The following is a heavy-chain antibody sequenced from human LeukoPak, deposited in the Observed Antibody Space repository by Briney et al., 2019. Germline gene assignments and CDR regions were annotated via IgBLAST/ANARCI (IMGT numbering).Heavy chain of an antibody. CDR1: GYTFTSYY. V-gene: IGHV1-46*01. CDR3: AREFHWPPFGVAKGYFDY. Sequence: ASVKVSCKASGYTFTSYYMHRVRQAPGQGLEWMGIINPSGGSTSYAQKFQGRVTITTDESTSTAYMELSSLRSEDTAVYYCAREFHWPPFGVAKGYFDYWGQGTLVTVSS. J-gene: IGHJ4*02. D-gene: IGHD3-3*01. CDR2: INPSGGST.